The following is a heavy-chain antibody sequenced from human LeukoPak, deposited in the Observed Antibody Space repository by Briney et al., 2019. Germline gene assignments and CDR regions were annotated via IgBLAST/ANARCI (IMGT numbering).Heavy chain of an antibody. D-gene: IGHD2/OR15-2a*01. J-gene: IGHJ4*02. V-gene: IGHV3-23*01. CDR1: GFTFSSYA. Sequence: PSGGSLRLSCAASGFTFSSYALSWVRQAPGKGLEWVSAISVSGGSAFYADSVRGRFTISRDNSKNTLYLQMDSLRVEDTALYYCAKTLLPGRGRLDYWGQGTLVTVSS. CDR3: AKTLLPGRGRLDY. CDR2: ISVSGGSA.